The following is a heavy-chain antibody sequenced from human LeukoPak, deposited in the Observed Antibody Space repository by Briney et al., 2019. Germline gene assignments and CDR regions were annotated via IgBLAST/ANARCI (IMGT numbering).Heavy chain of an antibody. Sequence: PGGSLRLSCAASGFTFSSYSTNWVRQAPGKGLEWVSSISSSSSYIYYADSVKGRFTISRDNAKNSLYLQMNSLRAEDTAVYYCARGQLVLVGNWFDPWGQGTLVTVSS. J-gene: IGHJ5*02. V-gene: IGHV3-21*01. CDR2: ISSSSSYI. D-gene: IGHD6-6*01. CDR1: GFTFSSYS. CDR3: ARGQLVLVGNWFDP.